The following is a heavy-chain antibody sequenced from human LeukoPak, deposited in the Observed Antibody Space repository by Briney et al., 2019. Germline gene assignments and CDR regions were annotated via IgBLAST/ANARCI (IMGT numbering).Heavy chain of an antibody. CDR1: GFTFSSYG. CDR3: ARTPQGSYAPPHFDD. CDR2: LRYDGSNK. D-gene: IGHD3-10*01. Sequence: PGRSLRLSCAASGFTFSSYGMHWVRQAPGKGLEWVAVLRYDGSNKSYADSVKGRFTISRDKSKNTLYLQMNSLRAEDMAVSYCARTPQGSYAPPHFDDGGQGTLVTAS. V-gene: IGHV3-33*01. J-gene: IGHJ4*02.